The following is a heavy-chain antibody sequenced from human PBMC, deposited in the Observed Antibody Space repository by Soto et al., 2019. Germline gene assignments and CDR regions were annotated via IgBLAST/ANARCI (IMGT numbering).Heavy chain of an antibody. D-gene: IGHD5-12*01. J-gene: IGHJ3*01. CDR2: IYYNGVTSYIT. Sequence: KTSETLSLTCTVSGGSISTFYCSWIRHPPGKALEWIGYIYYNGVTSYITNYNPSLKSRVTLSIDTTRDQFSLKLNSVTAADTAVYFCAREVFLRLYDSGYDYPDGAFDLWGQGTMVTVSS. CDR3: AREVFLRLYDSGYDYPDGAFDL. V-gene: IGHV4-59*01. CDR1: GGSISTFY.